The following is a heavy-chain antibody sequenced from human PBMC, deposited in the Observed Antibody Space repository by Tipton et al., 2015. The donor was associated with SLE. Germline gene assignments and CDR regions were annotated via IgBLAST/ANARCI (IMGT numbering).Heavy chain of an antibody. CDR2: IRNDGRDQ. D-gene: IGHD6-6*01. CDR3: ARDLIGVRPGFDI. V-gene: IGHV3-33*01. J-gene: IGHJ3*02. Sequence: RSLRLSCAVSGITYRNYGMHWVRQAPGKGLEWVAFIRNDGRDQHYVDPVKGRFTISRDNAKNSLYLQMNSLRAEDTAVYYCARDLIGVRPGFDIWGQGTMVTVSS. CDR1: GITYRNYG.